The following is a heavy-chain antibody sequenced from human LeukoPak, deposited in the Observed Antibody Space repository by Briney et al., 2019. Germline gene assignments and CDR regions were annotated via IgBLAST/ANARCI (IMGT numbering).Heavy chain of an antibody. CDR1: GYTFTSYD. CDR3: ASLIQNVYYGSEGAGYFDL. J-gene: IGHJ2*01. D-gene: IGHD3-10*01. V-gene: IGHV1-8*01. CDR2: MNPNSGKT. Sequence: ASVKVSCKASGYTFTSYDIHWVRQATGQGLEWMGWMNPNSGKTGYAQRFQGRVTMTRNTSITTAYMELSSLRSEDTAMYYCASLIQNVYYGSEGAGYFDLWGRGTLVTVSS.